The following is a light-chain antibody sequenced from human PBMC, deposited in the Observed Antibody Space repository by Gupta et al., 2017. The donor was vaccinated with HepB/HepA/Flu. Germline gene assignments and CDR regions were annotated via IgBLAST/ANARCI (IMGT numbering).Light chain of an antibody. CDR2: GSS. CDR3: QQYSCSSFT. J-gene: IGKJ3*01. V-gene: IGKV3-20*01. CDR1: QSVKSSY. Sequence: EIVLTQSPGTLSLSPGERATLSCRASQSVKSSYLAWYQQKPGQAPRLLIYGSSSRAAGIPDRFSARGSGKDFTLISSGLEPEDCAVYYCQQYSCSSFTFGPGTKVDI.